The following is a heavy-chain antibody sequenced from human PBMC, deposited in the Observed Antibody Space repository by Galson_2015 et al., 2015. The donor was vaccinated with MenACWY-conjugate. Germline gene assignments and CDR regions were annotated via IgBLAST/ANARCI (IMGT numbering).Heavy chain of an antibody. D-gene: IGHD2/OR15-2a*01. CDR2: IYDSGTT. CDR3: AREFSY. V-gene: IGHV4-61*08. J-gene: IGHJ4*02. CDR1: GAYSSSGYY. Sequence: QVQLQESGPGLVKPSETLSLTCSVSGAYSSSGYYWPWIRQPPGQGLEWIGLIYDSGTTKYNPSLKGRVTISLDTSKNQVSLKLSSVTAADTAVYYCAREFSYWGQGTLVTVSS.